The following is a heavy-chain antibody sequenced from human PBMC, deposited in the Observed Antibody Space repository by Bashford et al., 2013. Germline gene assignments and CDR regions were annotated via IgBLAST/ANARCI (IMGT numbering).Heavy chain of an antibody. D-gene: IGHD5-12*01. CDR3: ARGELEYSGYHYYYYGMAV. J-gene: IGHJ6*02. V-gene: IGHV1-2*04. CDR2: INPNSGGT. CDR1: GYTFTTYY. Sequence: ASVKVSCRPSGYTFTTYYIHWVRQAPGQGLEWIGWINPNSGGTKYAQKFQGWVTMTRDTSISTAYMELSRLKSDDTAVYYCARGELEYSGYHYYYYGMAVWGQGTTVTVSS.